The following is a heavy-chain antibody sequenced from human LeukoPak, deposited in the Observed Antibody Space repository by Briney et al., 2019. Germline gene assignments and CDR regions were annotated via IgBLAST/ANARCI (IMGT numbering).Heavy chain of an antibody. Sequence: PWGSLRLSCAASGFTFSSYAMSWVRQAPGKGLEWVSGISGSGGSTYYADSVKGRFTISRDNSKNTLSLQMNSLRAEDTAVYNCVNLVAKGCWGQGTLVTLSS. CDR1: GFTFSSYA. J-gene: IGHJ4*02. CDR2: ISGSGGST. CDR3: VNLVAKGC. D-gene: IGHD5-12*01. V-gene: IGHV3-23*01.